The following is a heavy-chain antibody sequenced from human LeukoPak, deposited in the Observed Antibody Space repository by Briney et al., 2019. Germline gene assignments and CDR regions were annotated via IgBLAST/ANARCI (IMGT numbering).Heavy chain of an antibody. CDR3: ARPRIYSSSWRHEEVYFDY. D-gene: IGHD6-13*01. Sequence: ASVNVSCKASGYTFTSYAMHWVRQAPGQRLEWMGWINAGNGNTKYSQKFQGRVTITRDTSASTAYMELSSLRSEDTAVYYCARPRIYSSSWRHEEVYFDYWGQGTLVTVSS. CDR1: GYTFTSYA. V-gene: IGHV1-3*01. J-gene: IGHJ4*02. CDR2: INAGNGNT.